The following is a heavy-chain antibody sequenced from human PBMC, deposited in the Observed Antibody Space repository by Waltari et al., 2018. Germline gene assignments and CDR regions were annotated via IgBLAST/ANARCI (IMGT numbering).Heavy chain of an antibody. CDR3: AKLGALLLRPNY. D-gene: IGHD3-3*01. CDR2: ISGSGNLP. Sequence: EVQLFESGGGLVQPGGSLRLSCAAPGLTFSKYAMSWVRQTPGRGLEWVSSISGSGNLPHYADSVKGRFTISRDNSGNTLFLQMNSLRGDDTALYYCAKLGALLLRPNYWGQGTLVIVSS. V-gene: IGHV3-23*01. CDR1: GLTFSKYA. J-gene: IGHJ4*02.